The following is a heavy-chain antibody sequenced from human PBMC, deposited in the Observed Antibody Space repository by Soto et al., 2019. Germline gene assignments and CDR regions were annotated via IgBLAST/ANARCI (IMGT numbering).Heavy chain of an antibody. Sequence: PSETLSLICTVSGDSIRPYYWTRIRQPPGKGLEWIGYVYYSGSVNYKSSLKSRVTMSVDTSKNQFSLRLNSVTAADTAVYYCARATYDSLTAYSYYFDYWGQGTLVTVSS. CDR3: ARATYDSLTAYSYYFDY. CDR1: GDSIRPYY. V-gene: IGHV4-59*01. D-gene: IGHD3-9*01. J-gene: IGHJ4*02. CDR2: VYYSGSV.